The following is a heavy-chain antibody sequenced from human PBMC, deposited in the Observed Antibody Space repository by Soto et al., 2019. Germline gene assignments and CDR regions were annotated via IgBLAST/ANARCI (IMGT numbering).Heavy chain of an antibody. J-gene: IGHJ3*02. Sequence: SDTLSLTCPFYGSSISSSSYYWGWIRQPPGKGLEWIGSIYYSGSTYYNPSLKSRVTISVDTSKNQFSLKLSSVTAADTAVYYCARQRLVVVPAASAFDIWGQGTMVT. CDR1: GSSISSSSYY. V-gene: IGHV4-39*01. CDR3: ARQRLVVVPAASAFDI. D-gene: IGHD2-2*01. CDR2: IYYSGST.